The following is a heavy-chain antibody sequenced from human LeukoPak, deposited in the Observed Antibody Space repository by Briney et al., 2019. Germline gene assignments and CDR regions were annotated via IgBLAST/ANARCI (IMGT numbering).Heavy chain of an antibody. V-gene: IGHV1-69*04. J-gene: IGHJ6*03. Sequence: SVKVSCKASGGTFSSYAISWVRQAPGQGLEWMGRIIPILGIANYAQKFQGRVTITRNTSISTAYMELSSLRSEDTAVYYCARGLKVAARPDYYYMDVWGKGTTVTVSS. CDR3: ARGLKVAARPDYYYMDV. CDR1: GGTFSSYA. CDR2: IIPILGIA. D-gene: IGHD6-6*01.